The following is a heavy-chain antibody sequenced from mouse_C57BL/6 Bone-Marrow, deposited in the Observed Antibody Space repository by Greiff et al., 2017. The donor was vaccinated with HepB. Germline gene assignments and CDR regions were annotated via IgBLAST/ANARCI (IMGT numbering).Heavy chain of an antibody. CDR1: GFNIKDDY. V-gene: IGHV14-4*01. CDR2: IDPENGDT. J-gene: IGHJ4*01. Sequence: VQLQQSGAELVRPGASVKLSCTASGFNIKDDYMHWVKQRPEQGLEWIGWIDPENGDTEYASKFQGKATITADTSSNTAYLPLSSLTSEDTAVYYCTTGGPRAMDYWGQGTSVTVSS. CDR3: TTGGPRAMDY.